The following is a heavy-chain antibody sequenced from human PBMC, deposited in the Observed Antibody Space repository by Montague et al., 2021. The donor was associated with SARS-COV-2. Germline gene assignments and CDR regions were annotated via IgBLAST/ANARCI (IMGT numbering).Heavy chain of an antibody. Sequence: SETLSLTCTVSGASVRSGNSYWNWIRQPPGKGLEWIGYISYSGSSNYSPSLKSRVTISVDTSKNQLSLQVFSATAAATAVYYCARIGYASVGYYYIYPDWDQGTLVTVSS. CDR2: ISYSGSS. J-gene: IGHJ1*01. D-gene: IGHD3-22*01. CDR1: GASVRSGNSY. CDR3: ARIGYASVGYYYIYPD. V-gene: IGHV4-61*01.